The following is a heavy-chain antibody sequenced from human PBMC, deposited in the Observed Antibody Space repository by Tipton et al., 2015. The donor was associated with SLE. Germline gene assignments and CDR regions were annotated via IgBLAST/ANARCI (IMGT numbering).Heavy chain of an antibody. CDR1: GGSVSSGSYY. Sequence: TLSLTCTVSGGSVSSGSYYWSWIRQPPGKGLEWIGYIYYSGSTNYNPSLKSRVTISVDTSKNQFSLKLSSVTAEDTAVYYCARLCGTSGYFDLWGRGTLVTVSS. J-gene: IGHJ2*01. CDR2: IYYSGST. D-gene: IGHD4-23*01. CDR3: ARLCGTSGYFDL. V-gene: IGHV4-61*01.